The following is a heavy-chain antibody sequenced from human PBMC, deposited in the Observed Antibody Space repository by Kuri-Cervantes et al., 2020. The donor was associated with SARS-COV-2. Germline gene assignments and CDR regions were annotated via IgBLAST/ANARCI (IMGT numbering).Heavy chain of an antibody. CDR2: IYHSGST. D-gene: IGHD3-16*01. CDR1: GGSISSSNW. Sequence: SCAVSGGSISSSNWWSWVRQPPGKGLEWIGEIYHSGSTNYNPSLKSRVTISVDKSKNQFSLKLSSVTAADTAVYYCARLSLGDVEIFAEDYYYYGMDVWGQGTTVTVSS. CDR3: ARLSLGDVEIFAEDYYYYGMDV. J-gene: IGHJ6*02. V-gene: IGHV4-4*02.